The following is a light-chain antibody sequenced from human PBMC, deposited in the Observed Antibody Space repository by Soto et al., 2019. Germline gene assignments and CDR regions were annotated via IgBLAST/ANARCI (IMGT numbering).Light chain of an antibody. CDR2: HVS. CDR3: AAWDDSLNGYV. V-gene: IGLV2-14*01. Sequence: QSALTQPASVSGSPGQSITISCTATTSDVGDYNYVSWYQQYPGKAPKPIIYHVSNRPSGVSNRFSGSKSGDTASLTISGLQAEDEADYYCAAWDDSLNGYVFGTGTKLTVL. CDR1: TSDVGDYNY. J-gene: IGLJ1*01.